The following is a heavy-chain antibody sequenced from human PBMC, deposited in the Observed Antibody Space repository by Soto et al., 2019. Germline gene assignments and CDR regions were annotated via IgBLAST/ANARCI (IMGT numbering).Heavy chain of an antibody. J-gene: IGHJ4*02. Sequence: PSETLSLTCAVSGGSISSSSYYWGWIRQPPGKGLEWIGSIYYSGSTYYNPSLKSRVTISVDTSKNQFSLKPSSVTAADTAVYYCARLRYYYDSSGLNFDYWGQGTLVTVSS. V-gene: IGHV4-39*01. CDR3: ARLRYYYDSSGLNFDY. D-gene: IGHD3-22*01. CDR1: GGSISSSSYY. CDR2: IYYSGST.